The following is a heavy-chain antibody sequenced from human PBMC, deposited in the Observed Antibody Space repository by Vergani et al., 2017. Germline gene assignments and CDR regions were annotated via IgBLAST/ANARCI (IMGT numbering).Heavy chain of an antibody. V-gene: IGHV3-21*02. Sequence: EVQLVESGGGLVKPGGSLRLSCAASGFTFSSYSMNWVRQAPGKGLEWVSSVTNTGYISYTDSVKGRFTISRDNAKNSLYLQMNSLRVEDTAVYYCASFSGVADYWGRGTLVTVSS. D-gene: IGHD1-26*01. CDR1: GFTFSSYS. J-gene: IGHJ4*02. CDR2: VTNTGYI. CDR3: ASFSGVADY.